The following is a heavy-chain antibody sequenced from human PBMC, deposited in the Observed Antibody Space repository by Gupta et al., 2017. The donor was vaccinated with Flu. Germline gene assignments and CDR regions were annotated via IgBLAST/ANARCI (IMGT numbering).Heavy chain of an antibody. D-gene: IGHD4-17*01. CDR3: ARASPVTTSDFYFCYYMDV. J-gene: IGHJ6*03. CDR2: IWYDGSKK. Sequence: KGLAWLSIIWYDGSKKYYSDSVQGRFTISRDNSKNTVYLEMNNVRVEDTAVYYCARASPVTTSDFYFCYYMDVWGSGTAVTVS. V-gene: IGHV3-33*01.